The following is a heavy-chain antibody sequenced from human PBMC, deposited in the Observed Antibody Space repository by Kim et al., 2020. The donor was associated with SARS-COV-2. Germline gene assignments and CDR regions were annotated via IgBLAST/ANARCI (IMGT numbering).Heavy chain of an antibody. J-gene: IGHJ4*01. CDR1: GGSVNRGGYF. Sequence: SETLSLICSVSGGSVNRGGYFWSWIRQPPGGGLEWIGYIYYLGSPNYNPSLKSRVTMSLDTSKSQFSLNLNSVTAADTAVYYCARGERSGTLETYRTGSLDDWGDGTLVTVSS. CDR3: ARGERSGTLETYRTGSLDD. D-gene: IGHD1-26*01. CDR2: IYYLGSP. V-gene: IGHV4-61*08.